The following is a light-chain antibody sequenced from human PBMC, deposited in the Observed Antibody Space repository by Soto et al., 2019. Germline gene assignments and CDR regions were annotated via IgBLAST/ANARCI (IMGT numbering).Light chain of an antibody. CDR2: AAS. CDR1: QGISRS. Sequence: DIPMTPSPSSVSASVGDRGTISCQASQGISRSLAWYQQKPGKAPKLLIYAASSLQSGFPSRFSGSGFGTDFTLTISSLQPEDSAIYYCQQADTFPITFGQGTRLEIK. CDR3: QQADTFPIT. V-gene: IGKV1-12*01. J-gene: IGKJ5*01.